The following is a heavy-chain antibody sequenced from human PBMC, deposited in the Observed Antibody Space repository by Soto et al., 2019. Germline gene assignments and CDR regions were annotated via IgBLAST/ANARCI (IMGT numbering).Heavy chain of an antibody. CDR1: GGSISSYY. V-gene: IGHV4-59*01. CDR2: IYYSGST. CDR3: ARTNTIFGVVIHGYFDY. Sequence: SETLSLTCTVSGGSISSYYWSWIRQPPGKGLEWIGYIYYSGSTNYNPSLKSRVTISVDTSKNQFSPKLSSVTAADTAVYYCARTNTIFGVVIHGYFDYWGQGTLVTVSS. D-gene: IGHD3-3*01. J-gene: IGHJ4*02.